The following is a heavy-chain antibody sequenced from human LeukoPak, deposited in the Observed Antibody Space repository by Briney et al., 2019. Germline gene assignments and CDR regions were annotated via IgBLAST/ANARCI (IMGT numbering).Heavy chain of an antibody. Sequence: ASVKVSCKASGYTFTSYYMHWVRQAPGQGLEWMGWINPNSGGTNYAQKFQGRVTMTRDTSISTAYMELSRLRSDDTAVYYCARVYSSGWPIDYWGQGTLVTVSS. CDR1: GYTFTSYY. J-gene: IGHJ4*02. CDR2: INPNSGGT. D-gene: IGHD6-19*01. CDR3: ARVYSSGWPIDY. V-gene: IGHV1-2*02.